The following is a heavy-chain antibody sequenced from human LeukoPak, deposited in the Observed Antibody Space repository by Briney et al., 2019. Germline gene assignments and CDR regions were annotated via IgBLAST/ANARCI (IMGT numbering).Heavy chain of an antibody. J-gene: IGHJ4*02. D-gene: IGHD5-12*01. Sequence: SGGSLRLSCAASGFTFDDYTMHWVRQAPGKGLEWVSRINSDGSSTSYADSVKGRFTISRDNAKNTLYLQMNSLRAEDTAVYYCAGVGGYSGYNYDYWGQGTLVTVSS. CDR1: GFTFDDYT. V-gene: IGHV3-74*01. CDR2: INSDGSST. CDR3: AGVGGYSGYNYDY.